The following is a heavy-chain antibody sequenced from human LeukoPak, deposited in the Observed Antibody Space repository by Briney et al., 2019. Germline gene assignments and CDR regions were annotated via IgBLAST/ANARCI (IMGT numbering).Heavy chain of an antibody. D-gene: IGHD2-15*01. J-gene: IGHJ4*02. Sequence: ASVKVSCKASGYTFTGYYMHWVRQAPGQGLEWMGWINPNSGGTNYAQKFQGRVTMTRDTSISTAYMELSRLRSDDTAVYYCARAPGVVVAATWGYFDYWGQGTLVTVSS. CDR1: GYTFTGYY. CDR3: ARAPGVVVAATWGYFDY. V-gene: IGHV1-2*02. CDR2: INPNSGGT.